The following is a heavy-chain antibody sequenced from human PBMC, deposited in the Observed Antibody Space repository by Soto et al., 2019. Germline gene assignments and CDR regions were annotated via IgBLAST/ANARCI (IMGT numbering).Heavy chain of an antibody. CDR3: AKDRGKIYFDY. CDR2: ISYDGSNK. J-gene: IGHJ4*02. CDR1: GFSFSNSG. V-gene: IGHV3-30*18. Sequence: GGSLRLSCAACGFSFSNSGMHWVRQAPGKGLEWVAFISYDGSNKYYADSVKGRFTISRDNSKNTLYLQMNSLRAEDTAVYYCAKDRGKIYFDYWGQGTLVTVSS.